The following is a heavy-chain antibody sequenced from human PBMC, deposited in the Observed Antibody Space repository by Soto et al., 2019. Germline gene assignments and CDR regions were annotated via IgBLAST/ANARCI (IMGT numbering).Heavy chain of an antibody. Sequence: QVQLVESGGGVVQPGRSLRLSCAASGLIFSKYVMYWVRQAPGKGLEWVAFRSYDGTTKSYADSVKGRFTISRDNSQNTLYLQMNSLRPEDTGVYYCAREVLWSRYFDYWGQGTLVTVSS. D-gene: IGHD3-10*01. CDR1: GLIFSKYV. J-gene: IGHJ4*02. CDR2: RSYDGTTK. V-gene: IGHV3-30-3*01. CDR3: AREVLWSRYFDY.